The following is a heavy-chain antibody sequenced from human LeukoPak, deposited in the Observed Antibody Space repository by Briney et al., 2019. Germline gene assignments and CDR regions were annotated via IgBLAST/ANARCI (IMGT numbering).Heavy chain of an antibody. Sequence: GGSLRLSCAASGFPFSTYSMNWVRQAPGKGLEWISYISSSGDTIHYVDSVRGRFTISRDNAKNSLYLQMNSLRAEDTAVYYCARRRPYSDNSGHAFDIWGQGTMVTVSS. D-gene: IGHD3-22*01. V-gene: IGHV3-48*04. CDR3: ARRRPYSDNSGHAFDI. J-gene: IGHJ3*02. CDR1: GFPFSTYS. CDR2: ISSSGDTI.